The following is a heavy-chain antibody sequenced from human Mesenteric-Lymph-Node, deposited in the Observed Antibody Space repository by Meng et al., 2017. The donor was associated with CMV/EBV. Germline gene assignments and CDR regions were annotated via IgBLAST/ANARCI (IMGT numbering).Heavy chain of an antibody. CDR3: AMQKTYSSASFDY. J-gene: IGHJ4*02. V-gene: IGHV3-23*01. CDR1: GFTFNSDA. CDR2: ISGGGGST. Sequence: WVASGFTFNSDAMSWDSQAPGKELEWVAVISGGGGSTYYADSVKGRFTIYRDNSKNTLYLQMSSLRAEDTAVYFCAMQKTYSSASFDYWGQGTLVTVSS. D-gene: IGHD3-22*01.